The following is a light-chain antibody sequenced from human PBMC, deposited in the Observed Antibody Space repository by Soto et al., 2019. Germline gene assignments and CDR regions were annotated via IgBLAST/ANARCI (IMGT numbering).Light chain of an antibody. CDR2: KAS. CDR3: QQYNAYPLS. V-gene: IGKV1-5*03. CDR1: QSISIW. Sequence: EIPMTQSPSTLSASVGDRVTITCRASQSISIWLAWYQQKPGKVPKLLIYKASSLESGVPSRFSGSGSGTEFTLTISSLQPDDFASYYCQQYNAYPLSFGGGTKVEIK. J-gene: IGKJ4*01.